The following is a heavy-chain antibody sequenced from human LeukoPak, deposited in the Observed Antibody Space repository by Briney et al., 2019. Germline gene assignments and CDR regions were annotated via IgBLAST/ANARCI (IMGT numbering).Heavy chain of an antibody. CDR1: GFTFRNYA. D-gene: IGHD2-8*02. CDR2: MGGSTGIT. V-gene: IGHV3-23*01. Sequence: GGSLRLSCAASGFTFRNYAMSWVRQVPGKGVEWVAIMGGSTGITYYADSVQGRFSIYRGNSKNTVYLHMNSLRAQDTALYYCAKDRHFHSTGLFDFWGQGTLVTVSS. J-gene: IGHJ4*02. CDR3: AKDRHFHSTGLFDF.